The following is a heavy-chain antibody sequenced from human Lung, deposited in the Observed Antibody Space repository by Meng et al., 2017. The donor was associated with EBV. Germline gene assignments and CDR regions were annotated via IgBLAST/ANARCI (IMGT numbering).Heavy chain of an antibody. CDR3: ARKAVLLWFGDTGGYFDY. D-gene: IGHD3-10*01. V-gene: IGHV4-4*02. CDR1: GGSISSSNW. CDR2: IYHSGST. Sequence: QLPELGPGRVKPSGTPSLTCAVSGGSISSSNWWSWVRQPPGKGLEWIGEIYHSGSTNYNPSLKSRVTILVDKSKNQFSLKLSSVTAADTAVYYCARKAVLLWFGDTGGYFDYWGQGTLVTVSS. J-gene: IGHJ4*02.